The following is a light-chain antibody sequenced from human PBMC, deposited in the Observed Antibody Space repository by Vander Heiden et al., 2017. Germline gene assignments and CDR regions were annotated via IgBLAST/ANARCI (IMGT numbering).Light chain of an antibody. Sequence: SYELTQPLSVSVDLGQTARITCGGNNIGSKNVHWYQQKPGQAPVLVIYRDSNRPSGIPERFSGSNSGNTATLTISRAQAGDEADYYCQVWDSSTVVFGGGTKLTVL. J-gene: IGLJ2*01. V-gene: IGLV3-9*01. CDR3: QVWDSSTVV. CDR2: RDS. CDR1: NIGSKN.